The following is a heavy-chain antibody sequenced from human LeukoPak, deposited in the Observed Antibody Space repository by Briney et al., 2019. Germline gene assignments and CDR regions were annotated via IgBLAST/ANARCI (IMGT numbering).Heavy chain of an antibody. CDR1: RFTFSNYW. D-gene: IGHD2-2*01. CDR2: IKQDGTEK. CDR3: ARNLYIVVGPAAGNFDY. Sequence: GGSLRLSCAASRFTFSNYWMSWVRQAPGKGLEWVANIKQDGTEKFYVDSVKGRFTISRDNAKNSLYLQMNSLRVEDTAVYYCARNLYIVVGPAAGNFDYWGQGILVTVSS. V-gene: IGHV3-7*01. J-gene: IGHJ4*02.